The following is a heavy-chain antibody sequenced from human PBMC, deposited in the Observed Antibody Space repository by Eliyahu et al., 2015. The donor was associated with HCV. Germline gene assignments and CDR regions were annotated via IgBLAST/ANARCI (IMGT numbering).Heavy chain of an antibody. V-gene: IGHV4-34*02. J-gene: IGHJ5*02. CDR2: ITHSGST. CDR1: GGPFSAYS. Sequence: QVQQEPWGAGLLKPSETLSLSCTVHGGPFSAYSWTWIRQPPGKGLEWVGEITHSGSTNYNPSLKRRVTISMDKFKNQFSLMLNSVTAADTAVYYCAVVPAAVGSFYNWFDPWGQGTLVTVSS. CDR3: AVVPAAVGSFYNWFDP. D-gene: IGHD2-2*01.